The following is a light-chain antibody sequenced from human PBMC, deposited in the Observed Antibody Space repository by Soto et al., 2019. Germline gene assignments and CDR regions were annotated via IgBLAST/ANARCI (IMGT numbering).Light chain of an antibody. CDR1: SSNIGSNY. Sequence: QTVVTQPPSASGTPGQRVTISCSGSSSNIGSNYVYWYQQLPATAPKLLIYKNSQRPSGVPDRFSGSKSGTSASLAISGLRSEDEADYYCAAWDDSLREVFGTGTQLTVL. CDR3: AAWDDSLREV. J-gene: IGLJ1*01. V-gene: IGLV1-47*01. CDR2: KNS.